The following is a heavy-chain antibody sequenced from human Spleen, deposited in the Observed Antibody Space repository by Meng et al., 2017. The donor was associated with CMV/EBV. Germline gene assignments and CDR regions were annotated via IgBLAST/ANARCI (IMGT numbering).Heavy chain of an antibody. CDR3: ARDAAARSWFDP. CDR2: ITGSGGST. J-gene: IGHJ5*02. V-gene: IGHV3-23*01. D-gene: IGHD6-6*01. CDR1: GFSFSNYA. Sequence: GGSLRLSCAASGFSFSNYAMSWVRQAPGKGLKWVSTITGSGGSTSYADSVEGRFTISRDNSEKMVHLQMNSLRIEDTAVYYCARDAAARSWFDPWGQGTLVTVSS.